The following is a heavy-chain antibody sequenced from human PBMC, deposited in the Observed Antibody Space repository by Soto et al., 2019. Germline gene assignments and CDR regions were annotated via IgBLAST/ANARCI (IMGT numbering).Heavy chain of an antibody. J-gene: IGHJ2*01. CDR2: ISGSSGTT. CDR1: GLTFSIYA. CDR3: AKDAYGWYFDL. Sequence: EVQLLESGGGLVQPGGPLRLSCAASGLTFSIYAMTWVRQSPGKGLEWVSTISGSSGTTSYADSVRGRFTISRDNSKNSLYLQMNSLRAEDTAVYYCAKDAYGWYFDLWGRGTLVTVSS. D-gene: IGHD4-17*01. V-gene: IGHV3-23*01.